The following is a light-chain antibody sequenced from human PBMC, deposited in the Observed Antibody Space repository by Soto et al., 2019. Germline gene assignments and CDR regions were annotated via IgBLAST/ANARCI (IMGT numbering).Light chain of an antibody. CDR3: QHYNSYSEA. CDR1: ESISTW. CDR2: KAS. V-gene: IGKV1-5*03. J-gene: IGKJ1*01. Sequence: DIQMTQSPSTLSASVGDRVTITCRASESISTWLAWYQQKPGKAPNLLIYKASTLKSGVPSRFSGSGSGTEFTLTISSLQPDDFATYYCQHYNSYSEAFGQVTKVEIK.